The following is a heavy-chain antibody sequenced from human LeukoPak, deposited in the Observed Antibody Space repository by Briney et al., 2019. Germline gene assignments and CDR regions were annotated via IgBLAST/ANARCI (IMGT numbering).Heavy chain of an antibody. D-gene: IGHD3-3*01. Sequence: PGGSLRLSCAASGFTFSSYAMSWVRQAPGKGLEWVSSISVSGGRSYYADSVKGRFTISRDNSKNTLYLQMNSLRAEDTAVYYCAKQGRSTIFGVVIILHYFDYWGQGTLVTVSS. CDR2: ISVSGGRS. CDR1: GFTFSSYA. CDR3: AKQGRSTIFGVVIILHYFDY. J-gene: IGHJ4*02. V-gene: IGHV3-23*01.